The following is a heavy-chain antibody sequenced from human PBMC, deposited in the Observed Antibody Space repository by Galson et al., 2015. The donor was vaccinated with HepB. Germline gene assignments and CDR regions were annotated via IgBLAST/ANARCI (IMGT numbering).Heavy chain of an antibody. CDR2: ISAYNGNT. CDR1: GYTFTSYG. D-gene: IGHD3-10*01. J-gene: IGHJ6*02. V-gene: IGHV1-18*01. Sequence: SVKVSCKASGYTFTSYGISWVRQAPGQGLEWMGWISAYNGNTNYAQKLQGRVTMTTDTSTSTAYMELRSLRSDDTAVYYCAREGVIGSGSYYNPRPGMDVWGQGATVTVSS. CDR3: AREGVIGSGSYYNPRPGMDV.